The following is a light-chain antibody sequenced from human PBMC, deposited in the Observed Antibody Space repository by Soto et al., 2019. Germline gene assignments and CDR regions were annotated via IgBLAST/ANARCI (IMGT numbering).Light chain of an antibody. J-gene: IGKJ1*01. CDR3: LLDYSYFWA. V-gene: IGKV1-6*01. CDR2: AAS. Sequence: AIQVTQSPSSLSASVGDRVTITCRTSQGIRIALGWYQQKPGKVPKLLIYAASTWQSGVPSRFSGSGSGRDFTLTISSLQPEDFATYYCLLDYSYFWAFGQGTKVEIK. CDR1: QGIRIA.